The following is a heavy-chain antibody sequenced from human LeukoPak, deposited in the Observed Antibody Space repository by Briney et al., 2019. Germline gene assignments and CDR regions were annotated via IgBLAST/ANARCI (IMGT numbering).Heavy chain of an antibody. CDR1: GFTFSSYA. Sequence: PGGSLRLSCAASGFTFSSYAMSCVRQAPGKGQEWVSAISGSGGSTYYDDSVKGRFTISRDNSKNTLYLQMNSLRAEDTVVYYCAKGGSCYSVWGKGTTVTVSS. J-gene: IGHJ6*04. CDR3: AKGGSCYSV. D-gene: IGHD2-15*01. CDR2: ISGSGGST. V-gene: IGHV3-23*01.